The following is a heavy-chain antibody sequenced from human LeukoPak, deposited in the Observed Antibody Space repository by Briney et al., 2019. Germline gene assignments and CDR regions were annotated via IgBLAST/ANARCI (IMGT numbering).Heavy chain of an antibody. CDR1: GFTFDIYG. V-gene: IGHV3-23*01. Sequence: GGSLRLSCSASGFTFDIYGMNWVRQAPGKGLEWVSTIGGSGGGTYYADSVKGRFTISRDNSKNTVFLQMNDLTIEDTAIYYCAKRYSDGGFDPWGQGTLVTVSS. CDR2: IGGSGGGT. D-gene: IGHD3-10*01. J-gene: IGHJ5*02. CDR3: AKRYSDGGFDP.